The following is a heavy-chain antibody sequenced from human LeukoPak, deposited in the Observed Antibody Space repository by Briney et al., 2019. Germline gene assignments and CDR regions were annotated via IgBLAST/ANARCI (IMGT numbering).Heavy chain of an antibody. V-gene: IGHV3-21*01. CDR3: ARAKGIVATVDY. Sequence: PGGSLRLSCAASGFTFSDYSMNWVRQAPGKGLEWVSSISSSSSYIYYADSVKGRFTISRDNAKNSLYLQMNSLRAEDTAVYYCARAKGIVATVDYWGQGTLVTVSS. J-gene: IGHJ4*02. CDR1: GFTFSDYS. CDR2: ISSSSSYI. D-gene: IGHD5-12*01.